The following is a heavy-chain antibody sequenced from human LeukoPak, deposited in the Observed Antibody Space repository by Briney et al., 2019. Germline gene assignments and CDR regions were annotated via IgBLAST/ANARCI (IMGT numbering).Heavy chain of an antibody. CDR2: MNPNSGNT. CDR1: GYTFTSYD. CDR3: AREYDFWSGYLLHYYMDV. V-gene: IGHV1-8*01. Sequence: ASVKVSCKASGYTFTSYDINWVRQATGQGLEWMGWMNPNSGNTGYPQKFQGRVTMTRNTSISTAYMELSSLRSEDTAVYYCAREYDFWSGYLLHYYMDVWGKGTTVTVSS. D-gene: IGHD3-3*01. J-gene: IGHJ6*03.